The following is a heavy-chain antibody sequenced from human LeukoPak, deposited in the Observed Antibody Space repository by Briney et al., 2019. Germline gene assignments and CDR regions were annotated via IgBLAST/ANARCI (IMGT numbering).Heavy chain of an antibody. CDR2: VSGSGSTV. CDR3: VRQFAS. CDR1: GFTFGDHI. Sequence: GGSLRLSCAASGFTFGDHIMNWVRQPPGKRLEWVAYVSGSGSTVYYADSVKGRFTVSRDNGKSSLYLQMNSLRVEDTALYYCVRQFASWGQGTLVPVSS. J-gene: IGHJ4*02. V-gene: IGHV3-48*01.